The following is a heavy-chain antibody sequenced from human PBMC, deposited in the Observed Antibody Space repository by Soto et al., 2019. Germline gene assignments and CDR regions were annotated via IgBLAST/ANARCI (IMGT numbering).Heavy chain of an antibody. CDR2: MSPNSGNT. Sequence: ASVKVSCKASGYTFTSYDINWVRQATGQGLEWMGWMSPNSGNTGYAQKFQGRVTMTRNTSISTAYMELSSLRSEDTAVYYCARGMEWLSTDAFDIWGQGTMVTVSS. CDR3: ARGMEWLSTDAFDI. D-gene: IGHD3-3*01. CDR1: GYTFTSYD. J-gene: IGHJ3*02. V-gene: IGHV1-8*01.